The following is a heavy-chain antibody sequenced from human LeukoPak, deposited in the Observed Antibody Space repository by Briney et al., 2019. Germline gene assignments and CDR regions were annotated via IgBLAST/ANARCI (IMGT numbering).Heavy chain of an antibody. J-gene: IGHJ4*02. CDR2: ISLGGDIT. CDR3: ARDMKAGVPDYIDY. D-gene: IGHD3-10*01. V-gene: IGHV3-30-3*01. Sequence: GGSLRLSCAASGFTFSIYDVHWVRQTPNKGLEWVAAISLGGDITLYTDSVKGRFTISRDSSKLYLQMNSLTSEDTALYFCARDMKAGVPDYIDYWGQGTLVTVSS. CDR1: GFTFSIYD.